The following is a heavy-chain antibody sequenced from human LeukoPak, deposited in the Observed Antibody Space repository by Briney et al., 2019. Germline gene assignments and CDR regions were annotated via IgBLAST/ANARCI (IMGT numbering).Heavy chain of an antibody. CDR2: ISGSGGST. Sequence: PGGSLRLSCAASGFTFSSYGMSWVRQAPGKGLEWVSAISGSGGSTYYADSVKGRFTISRDNSKNTLYLQMNSLRAEDTAVYYCAKDVGATDCYYYYMDVWGKGTTVTISS. J-gene: IGHJ6*03. V-gene: IGHV3-23*01. D-gene: IGHD1-26*01. CDR3: AKDVGATDCYYYYMDV. CDR1: GFTFSSYG.